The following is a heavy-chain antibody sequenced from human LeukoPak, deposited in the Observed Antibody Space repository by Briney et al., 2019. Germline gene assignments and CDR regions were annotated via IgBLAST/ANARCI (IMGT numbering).Heavy chain of an antibody. CDR3: ARITYYYDSSGYYPSFDY. CDR2: IFSNDEK. CDR1: GGSISSYYW. V-gene: IGHV2-26*01. J-gene: IGHJ4*02. Sequence: ETLSLTCTVSGGSISSYYWSWIRQPPGKALEWLAHIFSNDEKSYSTSLKSRLTISKDTSKSQVVLTMTNMDPVDTATYYCARITYYYDSSGYYPSFDYWGQGTLVTVSS. D-gene: IGHD3-22*01.